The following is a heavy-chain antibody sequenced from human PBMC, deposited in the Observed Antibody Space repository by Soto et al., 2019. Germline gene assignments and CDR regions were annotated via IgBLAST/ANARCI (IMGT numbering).Heavy chain of an antibody. CDR1: GFTFTNYF. CDR3: ARGGALDGTSPPFNH. D-gene: IGHD6-19*01. CDR2: IHAGNGNT. J-gene: IGHJ4*02. V-gene: IGHV1-3*01. Sequence: ASVKVSCKTFGFTFTNYFLFWVRQAPGQRLEWVGWIHAGNGNTESSEKFQGRVTLTTDTSASTAYMELSRLRSDDTAVYYCARGGALDGTSPPFNHWGQGTLVTVSS.